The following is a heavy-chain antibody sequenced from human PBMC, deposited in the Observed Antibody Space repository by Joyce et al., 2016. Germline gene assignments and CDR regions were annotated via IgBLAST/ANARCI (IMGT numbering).Heavy chain of an antibody. CDR1: GFILRGNW. CDR3: ARAQYSGLDY. V-gene: IGHV3-74*01. Sequence: EVQLVESGGGLVQPGGSLRLSCAGSGFILRGNWMHWVRQAPGKGLGWSARIDNDGSGTTYADSVKGRFTISRDNAKNTLYLQMNSLRAEDTAVYFCARAQYSGLDYWGQGTLVTVSS. J-gene: IGHJ4*02. CDR2: IDNDGSGT. D-gene: IGHD6-6*01.